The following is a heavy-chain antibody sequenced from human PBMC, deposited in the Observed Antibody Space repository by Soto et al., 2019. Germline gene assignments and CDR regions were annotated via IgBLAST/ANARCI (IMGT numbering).Heavy chain of an antibody. D-gene: IGHD6-13*01. J-gene: IGHJ5*02. CDR2: MNPNSGNT. CDR1: GYTFTSYD. V-gene: IGHV1-8*01. CDR3: ARELYSNVRFDP. Sequence: QVQLVQSGAEVKKPGASVKVSCKASGYTFTSYDINWVRQATGQGLEWMGWMNPNSGNTGYAQKFQGRVTMTRKTSISTAYMELSSLRSEDTAAYYCARELYSNVRFDPWGQGTLVTVSS.